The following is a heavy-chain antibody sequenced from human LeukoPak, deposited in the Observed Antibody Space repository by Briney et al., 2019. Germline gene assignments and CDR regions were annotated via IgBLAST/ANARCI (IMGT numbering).Heavy chain of an antibody. CDR2: IVVGSGNT. CDR3: ARSGQLKSFDI. Sequence: ASVKVSCKASGFSFTNSAVQWVRQARGQRLEWIGWIVVGSGNTIYVQEFQERVTITRDMSTSTAYMELSSLRSEDTAVYYCARSGQLKSFDIWGQGTMVTVSS. V-gene: IGHV1-58*01. J-gene: IGHJ3*02. CDR1: GFSFTNSA. D-gene: IGHD6-13*01.